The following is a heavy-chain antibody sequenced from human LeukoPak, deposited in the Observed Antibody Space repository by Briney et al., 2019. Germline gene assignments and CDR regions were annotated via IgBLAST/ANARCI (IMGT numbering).Heavy chain of an antibody. CDR2: IYYSGST. J-gene: IGHJ3*02. CDR1: GGSISSGGYY. D-gene: IGHD4-17*01. CDR3: ARDYYCGDYFAFDI. Sequence: PSETLSLTCTVSGGSISSGGYYWSWIRQHPGKGLEWIGYIYYSGSTYYNPSLKSRVTISVDTSKNQFSLKLSSVTAADPAVYYCARDYYCGDYFAFDIWGRGTMVTVSS. V-gene: IGHV4-31*03.